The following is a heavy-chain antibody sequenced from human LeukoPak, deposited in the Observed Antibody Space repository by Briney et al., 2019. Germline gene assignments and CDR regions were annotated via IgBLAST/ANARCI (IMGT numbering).Heavy chain of an antibody. Sequence: PSETLSRTCAVYGGSFSGYYWSWIRQPPGKGLEWIGEINHSGSTNYNPSLKSRVTISVDTSKNQFSLKLSSVTAADTAVYYCARLAGYGGLAWFDPWGQGTLVTVSS. CDR3: ARLAGYGGLAWFDP. J-gene: IGHJ5*02. CDR2: INHSGST. V-gene: IGHV4-34*01. CDR1: GGSFSGYY. D-gene: IGHD5-12*01.